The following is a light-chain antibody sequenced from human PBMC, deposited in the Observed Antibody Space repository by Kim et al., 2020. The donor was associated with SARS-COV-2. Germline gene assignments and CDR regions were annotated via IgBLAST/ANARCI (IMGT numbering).Light chain of an antibody. CDR1: QDIRND. Sequence: DIQMTQSPSSLSASVGDRVTITCRASQDIRNDLGWYQQSPGRAPKRLIYGASSLQSVVPSRFSGSGSGTEFTLTISSLQPEDFATYFCLQHNSYPITFGQGTRLEIK. CDR3: LQHNSYPIT. CDR2: GAS. J-gene: IGKJ5*01. V-gene: IGKV1-17*01.